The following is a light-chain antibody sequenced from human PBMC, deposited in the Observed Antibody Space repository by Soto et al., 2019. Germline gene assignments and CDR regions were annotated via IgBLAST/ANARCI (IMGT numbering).Light chain of an antibody. CDR2: GAS. CDR3: QQYGGSLPYT. J-gene: IGKJ2*01. CDR1: QSVSSSY. V-gene: IGKV3-20*01. Sequence: EIVLTQSPGTLSLSPGERATLSCRASQSVSSSYLAWYQQKPGQAPRLLIYGASSRAACIPDRCSGRGSGTDCTLTISRLEPEEFAVYYCQQYGGSLPYTFGQGTKLEIK.